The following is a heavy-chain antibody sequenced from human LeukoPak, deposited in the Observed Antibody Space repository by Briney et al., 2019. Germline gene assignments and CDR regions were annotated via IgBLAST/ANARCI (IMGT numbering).Heavy chain of an antibody. CDR3: ARGGDEYSSSPQDH. CDR2: IWHDGSNK. CDR1: GFTMSSYG. J-gene: IGHJ4*02. D-gene: IGHD6-6*01. V-gene: IGHV3-33*01. Sequence: GGSLRLSCAASGFTMSSYGMHWVRQAPGKGLEWVAVIWHDGSNKFCADSVKGRFTISRDNPKNTLYLQMNILTAEDTAVYYCARGGDEYSSSPQDHWGLGTLVTVSS.